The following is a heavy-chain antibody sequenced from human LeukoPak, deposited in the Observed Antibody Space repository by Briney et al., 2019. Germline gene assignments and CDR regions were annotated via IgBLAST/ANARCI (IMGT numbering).Heavy chain of an antibody. D-gene: IGHD5-24*01. CDR2: ITSSISYI. CDR1: GFTFTPYA. CDR3: ATGDPRRDGAWDY. V-gene: IGHV3-21*01. J-gene: IGHJ4*02. Sequence: PGGSLRLSCAASGFTFTPYAMNWVRQAPGKGLEWVSSITSSISYIYYADSVKGRFTISRDNTKNSLYLQMNSLRAEDTAVYYCATGDPRRDGAWDYWGQGTLVTVSS.